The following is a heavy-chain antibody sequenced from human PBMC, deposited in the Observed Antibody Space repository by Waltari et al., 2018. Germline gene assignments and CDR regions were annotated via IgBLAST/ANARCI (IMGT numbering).Heavy chain of an antibody. CDR3: AKDAVVAANYYYGMDV. Sequence: EVQLVESGGVVVQPGGSLRLSCAASGFTFDDYTMHWVRQAPGKGLEWVSLISCDGGSSYYADYVKGRFTISRDNSKNSLYLQMNSLRTEDTALYYCAKDAVVAANYYYGMDVWGQGTTVTVSS. V-gene: IGHV3-43*01. D-gene: IGHD2-15*01. CDR2: ISCDGGSS. J-gene: IGHJ6*02. CDR1: GFTFDDYT.